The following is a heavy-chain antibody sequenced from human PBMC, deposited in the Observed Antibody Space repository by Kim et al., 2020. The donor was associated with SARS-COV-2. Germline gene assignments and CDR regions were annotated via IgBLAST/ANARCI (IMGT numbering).Heavy chain of an antibody. CDR2: ISCSGSNI. V-gene: IGHV3-48*03. J-gene: IGHJ6*02. D-gene: IGHD3-3*01. CDR1: GFTFSSYD. CDR3: ARERPGITIIGVVIGAPRMDV. Sequence: GGSLRLSCAASGFTFSSYDMNWVRQAPGKGLEWVAYISCSGSNIYYADSVKGRFTISRDNAKNSLYLQMNSLRAEDTAVYYCARERPGITIIGVVIGAPRMDVWGQGTTVTVSS.